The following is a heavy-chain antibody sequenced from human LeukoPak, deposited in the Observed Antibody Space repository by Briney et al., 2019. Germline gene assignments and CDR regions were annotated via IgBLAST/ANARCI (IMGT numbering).Heavy chain of an antibody. Sequence: PGGSLRLSCAASGFTFSSYAMGWVSQAPGKGLEWIGEINHSGSTNYNPSLKSRVTISVDTSKNQFSLKLSSVTAADTAVYYCARPRYYYGSGSRSLDYWGQGTLVTVSS. V-gene: IGHV4-34*01. J-gene: IGHJ4*02. CDR1: GFTFSSYA. D-gene: IGHD3-10*01. CDR3: ARPRYYYGSGSRSLDY. CDR2: INHSGST.